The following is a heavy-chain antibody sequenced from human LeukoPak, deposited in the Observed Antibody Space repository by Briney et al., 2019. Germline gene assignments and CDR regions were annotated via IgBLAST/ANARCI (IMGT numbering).Heavy chain of an antibody. D-gene: IGHD6-6*01. J-gene: IGHJ6*03. V-gene: IGHV3-23*01. CDR1: GFTFSSYA. Sequence: GGSLRLSCAASGFTFSSYAMSWVRQAPGKGLEWVSAISGSGGSTYYADSVKGRFTISRDNSKNTLYLQMNSLRAEDTAVYYCARGPRSSSSHYYYYYMDVWGKGTTVTVSS. CDR2: ISGSGGST. CDR3: ARGPRSSSSHYYYYYMDV.